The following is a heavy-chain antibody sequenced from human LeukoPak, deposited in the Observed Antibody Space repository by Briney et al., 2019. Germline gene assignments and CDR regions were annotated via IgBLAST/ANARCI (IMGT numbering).Heavy chain of an antibody. CDR1: GFTFSDYD. Sequence: GKSLRLSCAAFGFTFSDYDMPWVRQAPGKGLVWVATIRSGGSINYGDSVKGRFTISRDNSKNTLYLQMNRLRAEDTAVYYCAKEVPVVYYSMAVWGKGTTVTVSS. J-gene: IGHJ6*03. D-gene: IGHD2-8*01. CDR3: AKEVPVVYYSMAV. V-gene: IGHV3-23*01. CDR2: IRSGGSI.